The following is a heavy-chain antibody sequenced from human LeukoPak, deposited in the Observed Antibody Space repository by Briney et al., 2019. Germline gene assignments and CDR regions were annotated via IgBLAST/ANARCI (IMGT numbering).Heavy chain of an antibody. Sequence: SETLSLTCTVSGGSISSGGYYWSWIRQHPGKGLEWIGYIYYSGSAYYNPSLKSRVTISVDTSKNQFSLKLSSVTAADTAVYYCARISDYYFDYWGQGTLVTVSS. V-gene: IGHV4-31*03. D-gene: IGHD2-15*01. CDR1: GGSISSGGYY. CDR3: ARISDYYFDY. CDR2: IYYSGSA. J-gene: IGHJ4*02.